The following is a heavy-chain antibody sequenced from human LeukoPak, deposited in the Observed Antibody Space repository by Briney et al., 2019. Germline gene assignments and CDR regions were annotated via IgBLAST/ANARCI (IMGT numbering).Heavy chain of an antibody. J-gene: IGHJ4*02. Sequence: GGSLRLSCVASGFTFSSYAVTWVRQAPGKGLEWVSAISSSGATTSYADSVKGRFTISRDNSKNTLYLQLNSLRAEDTAVYHCAKDEGYSSSLSRGGQGTLVTVSS. D-gene: IGHD6-13*01. CDR2: ISSSGATT. CDR1: GFTFSSYA. CDR3: AKDEGYSSSLSR. V-gene: IGHV3-23*01.